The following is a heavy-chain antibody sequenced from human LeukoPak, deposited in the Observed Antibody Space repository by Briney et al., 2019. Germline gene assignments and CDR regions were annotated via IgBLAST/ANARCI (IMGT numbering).Heavy chain of an antibody. J-gene: IGHJ4*02. D-gene: IGHD5-18*01. CDR2: ISNNGGTT. CDR1: GFTFSSYA. CDR3: VKDTGYSYGSGDY. V-gene: IGHV3-64D*09. Sequence: GGSLRLSCSTSGFTFSSYAIHWVRQAPGKGLEYVSGISNNGGTTYYADSVKGRLTISRDNSKKTVYLQMSSLRAEDTAVYHCVKDTGYSYGSGDYWGQGTLVTVSS.